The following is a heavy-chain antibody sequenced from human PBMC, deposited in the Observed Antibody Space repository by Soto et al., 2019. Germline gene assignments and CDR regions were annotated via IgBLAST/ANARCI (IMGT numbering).Heavy chain of an antibody. Sequence: PGGSLRLSCAASGFTFSSYAMSWVRQAPGKGLEWISGISASGGTTYYADSVKGRFTISRDKSKNTLYLQMNSLRAEDTAVYYCARAWDVRNWNPKGDWGQGTRVTVAS. J-gene: IGHJ4*02. D-gene: IGHD1-1*01. CDR2: ISASGGTT. CDR1: GFTFSSYA. V-gene: IGHV3-23*01. CDR3: ARAWDVRNWNPKGD.